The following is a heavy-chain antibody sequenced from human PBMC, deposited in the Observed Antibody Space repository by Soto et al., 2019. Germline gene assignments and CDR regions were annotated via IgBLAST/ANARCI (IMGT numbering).Heavy chain of an antibody. CDR1: GYTFTSYG. CDR2: ISAYNGNT. CDR3: ASSYDYVWGSYRHLDY. V-gene: IGHV1-18*01. D-gene: IGHD3-16*02. Sequence: QVQLVQSGAEVKKPGASVKVSCKASGYTFTSYGISWVRQAPGQGLEWMGWISAYNGNTNYAQKLQGRVTMTTDTSPSTAYMELRSLRSDDTAVYYCASSYDYVWGSYRHLDYWGQGTLVTVSS. J-gene: IGHJ4*02.